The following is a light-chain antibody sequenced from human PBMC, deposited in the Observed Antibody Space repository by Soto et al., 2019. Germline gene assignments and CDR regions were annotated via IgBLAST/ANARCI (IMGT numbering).Light chain of an antibody. J-gene: IGKJ1*01. CDR3: QQSYSTHPWT. CDR1: QSISRY. Sequence: DIQMTQSPSSLSASVGDRVTITCRASQSISRYLNWYQQKPGKAPKLLIYAASTLQSGVPSRFSGSGSGTDFTLTISSLQPEDIATYYCQQSYSTHPWTFGQGTKVEIK. CDR2: AAS. V-gene: IGKV1-39*01.